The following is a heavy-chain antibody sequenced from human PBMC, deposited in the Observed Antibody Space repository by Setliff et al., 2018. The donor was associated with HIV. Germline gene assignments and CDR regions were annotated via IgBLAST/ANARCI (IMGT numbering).Heavy chain of an antibody. D-gene: IGHD6-6*01. J-gene: IGHJ6*03. Sequence: ASVKVSCKASGGTFSSYAISWVRQAPGQGLEWMGGIIHIFGTANYAQRFQGRVTMTRDTSTSTVYMELSSLRSEDTAVYYCAIDHSSSSHYYYYMDVWGKGTTVTVSS. CDR3: AIDHSSSSHYYYYMDV. CDR2: IIHIFGTA. V-gene: IGHV1-69*05. CDR1: GGTFSSYA.